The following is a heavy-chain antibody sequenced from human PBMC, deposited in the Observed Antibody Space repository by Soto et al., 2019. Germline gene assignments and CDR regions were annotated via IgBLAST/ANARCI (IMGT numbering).Heavy chain of an antibody. Sequence: PGGSLRLSCAVSGLTFSSYAMSWVRQAPGKGLEWVSAISGSGGSTYYADSVKGRFTISRDNSKNTLYLQMNSLRAEDTAVYYCAKGAIAAAGAYYYYYMDVWGKGTTVTVSS. CDR3: AKGAIAAAGAYYYYYMDV. D-gene: IGHD6-13*01. CDR1: GLTFSSYA. J-gene: IGHJ6*03. CDR2: ISGSGGST. V-gene: IGHV3-23*01.